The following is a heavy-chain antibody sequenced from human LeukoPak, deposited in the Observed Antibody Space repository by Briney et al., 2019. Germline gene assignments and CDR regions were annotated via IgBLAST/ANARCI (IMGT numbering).Heavy chain of an antibody. V-gene: IGHV3-21*06. CDR1: GFTFSTYT. J-gene: IGHJ4*02. D-gene: IGHD2-15*01. Sequence: GGSLRLSCAASGFTFSTYTMNWVRQAPGKGLEWVSSIGTSTSYIYYADSVKGRFTISRDNAKSSMWLQMSSLRAEDTAVYYCGRDQTPFYWGQGSLVTVSS. CDR3: GRDQTPFY. CDR2: IGTSTSYI.